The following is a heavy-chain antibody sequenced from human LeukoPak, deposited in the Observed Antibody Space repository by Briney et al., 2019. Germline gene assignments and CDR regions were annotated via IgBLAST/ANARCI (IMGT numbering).Heavy chain of an antibody. CDR1: GINFRSSG. Sequence: GGSLRLSCAASGINFRSSGMHWVRQAPGKGLEWVTFIQNDGSDKYYAASVKGRFTISRDNSKNTVYLHVASLRADDTALYYCAREGGRAVPGRFDQWGQGTLVTVSS. CDR2: IQNDGSDK. J-gene: IGHJ4*02. D-gene: IGHD6-13*01. V-gene: IGHV3-30*02. CDR3: AREGGRAVPGRFDQ.